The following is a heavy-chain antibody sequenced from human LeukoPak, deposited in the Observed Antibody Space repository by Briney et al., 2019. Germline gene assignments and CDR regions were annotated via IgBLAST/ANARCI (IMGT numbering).Heavy chain of an antibody. CDR1: GYTLTSYG. Sequence: ASVKVSCKASGYTLTSYGISWVRQAPGQGLEWMGWISAYNGSTNYAQKLQGRVTMTTDTSTSTAYMELRSLRSDDTAVYYCARVNVLRYFDWLLPEGAFDPWGQGTLVTVSS. V-gene: IGHV1-18*01. CDR2: ISAYNGST. D-gene: IGHD3-9*01. J-gene: IGHJ5*02. CDR3: ARVNVLRYFDWLLPEGAFDP.